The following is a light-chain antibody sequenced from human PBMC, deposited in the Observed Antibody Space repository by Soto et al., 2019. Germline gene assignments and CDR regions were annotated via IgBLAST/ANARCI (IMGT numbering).Light chain of an antibody. V-gene: IGKV3-15*01. Sequence: EIVMTQSPATLSVSPGERATLSCRASQSVSSNLAWYQQKPGQAPRLIIYGASTRATGIPARFSGSGSGTEFTLTISSLQSEDFAVYYCQAYNDWPLTFGQGTRLEIK. CDR2: GAS. CDR1: QSVSSN. J-gene: IGKJ5*01. CDR3: QAYNDWPLT.